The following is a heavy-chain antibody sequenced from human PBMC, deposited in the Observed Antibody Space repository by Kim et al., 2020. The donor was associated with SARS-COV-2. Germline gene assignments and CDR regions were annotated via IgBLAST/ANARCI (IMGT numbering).Heavy chain of an antibody. CDR1: GYTFTSYW. V-gene: IGHV5-51*01. CDR3: ARGVARSDGSHFDVCDV. D-gene: IGHD3-10*01. J-gene: IGHJ3*01. CDR2: VYPGDSDT. Sequence: GESLKISCEGSGYTFTSYWIAWVRQMPGKGLEWMGIVYPGDSDTRYSPSFQGQVTISADKSISTTYLQWSSLKASDTATYFCARGVARSDGSHFDVCDVWGQGAVVIV.